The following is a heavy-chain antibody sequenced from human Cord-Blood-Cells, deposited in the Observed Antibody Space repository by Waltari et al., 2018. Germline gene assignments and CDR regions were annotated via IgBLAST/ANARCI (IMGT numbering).Heavy chain of an antibody. Sequence: QVPLVQSGAEANKPGASEKVSCKASGYTFTTSVISRVRPAPGQGLEWMGWISAYNGNTNYAQKLQDRVTMTTDTSTSTAYMELRSLRSDDTAVYYCARTYDFTDDYWGQGTLVTVSS. CDR1: GYTFTTSV. CDR2: ISAYNGNT. V-gene: IGHV1-18*01. J-gene: IGHJ4*02. D-gene: IGHD5-12*01. CDR3: ARTYDFTDDY.